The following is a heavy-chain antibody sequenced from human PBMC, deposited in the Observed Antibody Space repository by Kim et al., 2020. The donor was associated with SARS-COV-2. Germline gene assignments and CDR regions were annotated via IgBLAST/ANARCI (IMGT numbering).Heavy chain of an antibody. J-gene: IGHJ5*02. V-gene: IGHV1-24*01. Sequence: EQEFQGRVTMNEDTSTDPAYMELSSLRSEDTAVYYCATNGGSIPMSWFDPWGQGTLVTVSS. CDR3: ATNGGSIPMSWFDP. D-gene: IGHD3-10*02.